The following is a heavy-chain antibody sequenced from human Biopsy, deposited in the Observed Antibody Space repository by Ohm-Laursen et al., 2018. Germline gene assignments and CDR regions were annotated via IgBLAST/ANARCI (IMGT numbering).Heavy chain of an antibody. J-gene: IGHJ4*02. CDR2: INQAGTT. V-gene: IGHV4-34*08. CDR1: GKTFSDYQ. Sequence: SVSLTCAVFGKTFSDYQWSWIRQPPGKGLEWIGQINQAGTTNYNPSLKSRVSISADASKYEFSLRWISVTAADTAVYLCGNEVHGRDYWGLGAQVTVSS. CDR3: GNEVHGRDY. D-gene: IGHD2-15*01.